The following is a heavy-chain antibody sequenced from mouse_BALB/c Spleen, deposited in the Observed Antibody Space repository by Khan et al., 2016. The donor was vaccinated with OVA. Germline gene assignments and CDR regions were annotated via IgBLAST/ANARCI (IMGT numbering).Heavy chain of an antibody. J-gene: IGHJ3*01. CDR1: GFSLTTYG. CDR3: ARNSYMYDFTY. Sequence: QVQLKQSGPGLLQPSQNLSITCTVSGFSLTTYGVHWVRQSPGKGLEWLGLIWSGGNTDYNAAFISRLSISKDNSKSQVFFKMNSLQADDTAIYYCARNSYMYDFTYWGQGTLVTVSA. D-gene: IGHD2-14*01. CDR2: IWSGGNT. V-gene: IGHV2-4-1*01.